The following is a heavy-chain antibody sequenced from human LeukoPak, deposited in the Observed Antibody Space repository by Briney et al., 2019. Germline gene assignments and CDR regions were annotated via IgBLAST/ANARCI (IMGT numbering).Heavy chain of an antibody. CDR2: IDYSGNT. CDR1: GGSLSGYY. V-gene: IGHV4-34*01. J-gene: IGHJ4*02. D-gene: IGHD2-15*01. CDR3: ARRGTAYCRGGNCYSDKYFDY. Sequence: PSETLSLTCAVYGGSLSGYYWTWIRQTPGKGLEWIGEIDYSGNTNYNRSLKSRVTISADTSKNQFSLRLSSVTAADTAVYYCARRGTAYCRGGNCYSDKYFDYWGQGTQVTVSS.